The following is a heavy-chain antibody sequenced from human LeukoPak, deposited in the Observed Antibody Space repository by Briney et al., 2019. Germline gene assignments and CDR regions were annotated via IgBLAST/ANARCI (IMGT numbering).Heavy chain of an antibody. D-gene: IGHD2-8*01. Sequence: TSETLSLTCTVSGGSISSGGYYWSWIRQHPGKGLEWIGYIYYSGSTYYNPSLESRVTISVDTSKNQSPLKLSSVTAADTAVYYCARTITYCTNGVCSHDAFDIWGQGTMVTVSS. J-gene: IGHJ3*02. CDR2: IYYSGST. CDR1: GGSISSGGYY. CDR3: ARTITYCTNGVCSHDAFDI. V-gene: IGHV4-31*03.